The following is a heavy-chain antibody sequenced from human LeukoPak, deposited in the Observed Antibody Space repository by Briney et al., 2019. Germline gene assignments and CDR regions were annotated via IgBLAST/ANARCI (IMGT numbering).Heavy chain of an antibody. V-gene: IGHV4-59*01. D-gene: IGHD1-1*01. CDR3: ARGWNWNDLDY. J-gene: IGHJ4*02. Sequence: GSLRLSCVASGFTFSSWTMGWVRQAPGKGLEWIGYIYYSGSTNYNPSLRSRVTISVDTSKNQFSLKLSSVTAADTAVYYCARGWNWNDLDYWGQGTLVTVSS. CDR1: GFTFSSWT. CDR2: IYYSGST.